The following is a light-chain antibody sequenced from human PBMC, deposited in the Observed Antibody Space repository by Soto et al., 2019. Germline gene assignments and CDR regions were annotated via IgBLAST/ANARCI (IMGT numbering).Light chain of an antibody. CDR3: SSYAGSNIVV. J-gene: IGLJ2*01. CDR1: SSDVGGYNF. V-gene: IGLV2-8*01. Sequence: QSALTQPPCASGSPGQSVTISCTGTSSDVGGYNFVSWYQQHPGKAPKLMIYEVSERPSGVPDRFSGSKSGNTASLTVSGLQAEDEADYYCSSYAGSNIVVFGGGTKVTVL. CDR2: EVS.